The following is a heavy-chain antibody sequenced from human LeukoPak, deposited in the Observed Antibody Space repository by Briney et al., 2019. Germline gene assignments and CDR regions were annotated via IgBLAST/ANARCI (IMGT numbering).Heavy chain of an antibody. Sequence: GGSLRLSCAASGFTFSSYAMHWVRQAPGKGLEWVAVISYDGSNKYYADSVKGRFTISRDNSKNTLYLQMNSLRAEDTAVYYCARDPDFSAFDIWGQGTLVTVSS. CDR1: GFTFSSYA. J-gene: IGHJ3*02. D-gene: IGHD4-11*01. CDR3: ARDPDFSAFDI. V-gene: IGHV3-30*04. CDR2: ISYDGSNK.